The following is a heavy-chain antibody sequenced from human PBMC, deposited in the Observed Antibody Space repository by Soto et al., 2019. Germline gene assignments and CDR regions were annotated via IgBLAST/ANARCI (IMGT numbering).Heavy chain of an antibody. CDR2: INWNSSSYI. J-gene: IGHJ4*02. D-gene: IGHD3-22*01. V-gene: IGHV3-9*01. CDR1: GFTFDDYA. CDR3: AKGYYYDSGYYFDY. Sequence: PGGSLRLSCAASGFTFDDYAMHWVRQAPGKGLEWVSGINWNSSSYIYYADSVKGRFTISRDNAKNSLYLQMNSLRAEDTALYYCAKGYYYDSGYYFDYWGQGTLVTVSS.